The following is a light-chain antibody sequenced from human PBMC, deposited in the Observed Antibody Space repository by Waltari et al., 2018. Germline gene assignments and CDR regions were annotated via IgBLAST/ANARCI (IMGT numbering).Light chain of an antibody. CDR1: NSDVGSYYY. CDR2: EVT. J-gene: IGLJ2*01. CDR3: SSYAGNDLVI. Sequence: QSALTQPASVSGSPGQSITISCTGTNSDVGSYYYVSWYQQHPGKAPKLMIYEVTNRPSGRSNRCSGSKSGNTASLTITELQAEDEADYYCSSYAGNDLVIFGGGTKLTVL. V-gene: IGLV2-14*01.